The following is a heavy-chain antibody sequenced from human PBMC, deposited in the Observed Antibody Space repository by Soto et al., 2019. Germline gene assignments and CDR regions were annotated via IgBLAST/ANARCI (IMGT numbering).Heavy chain of an antibody. Sequence: PSQTLSLTCAISWDSVSSYNAVCNWIRPSPSRGLEWLGRTFFRSKWSYDYAVSVKSRITINPDTSKNQFSLHLNSVTPEDTAVYYCARENTLVRGVLNAFDLWGQGTMVT. CDR3: ARENTLVRGVLNAFDL. V-gene: IGHV6-1*01. D-gene: IGHD3-10*01. CDR1: WDSVSSYNAV. CDR2: TFFRSKWSY. J-gene: IGHJ3*01.